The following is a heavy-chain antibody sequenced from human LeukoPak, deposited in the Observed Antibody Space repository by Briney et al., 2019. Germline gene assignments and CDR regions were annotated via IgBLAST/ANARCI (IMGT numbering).Heavy chain of an antibody. CDR2: IIPIFGTA. D-gene: IGHD6-19*01. CDR1: GGTFSSYA. V-gene: IGHV1-69*06. J-gene: IGHJ2*01. Sequence: SVKVSCKTSGGTFSSYAISWVRQAPGQGLEWMGGIIPIFGTANYAQKFQGRVTITADKSTSTAYMELSSLRSEDTAVYYCAREGIAVAGREWYFDLWGRGTLVTVSS. CDR3: AREGIAVAGREWYFDL.